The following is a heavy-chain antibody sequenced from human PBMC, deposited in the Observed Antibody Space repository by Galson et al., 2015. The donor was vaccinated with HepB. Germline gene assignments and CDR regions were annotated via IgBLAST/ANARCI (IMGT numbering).Heavy chain of an antibody. CDR3: ARHWRYYYDSSGYYADY. CDR2: IYPGDSDT. CDR1: GYSFTSYW. V-gene: IGHV5-51*01. J-gene: IGHJ4*02. Sequence: QSGAEVKKPGESLKISCKGSGYSFTSYWIGWVRQMPGKGLEWMGIIYPGDSDTRYSPSFQGQVTISADKSISTAYLQWSSLKASDTAMYYCARHWRYYYDSSGYYADYWGQGTLVTVSS. D-gene: IGHD3-22*01.